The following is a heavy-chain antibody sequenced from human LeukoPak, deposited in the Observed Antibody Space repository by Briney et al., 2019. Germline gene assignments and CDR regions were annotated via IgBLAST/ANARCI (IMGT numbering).Heavy chain of an antibody. D-gene: IGHD5-12*01. V-gene: IGHV4-34*01. CDR1: GGSFSGYY. Sequence: PSETLSLTCAVYGGSFSGYYWSWIRQPPGKGLEWIGEINHSGSTNYNPSLKSRVTISVDTSKNQFSLRLTSVTAADTAVYYCAIELRTYSGYNPLDCWGQGTLVTVSS. CDR3: AIELRTYSGYNPLDC. CDR2: INHSGST. J-gene: IGHJ4*02.